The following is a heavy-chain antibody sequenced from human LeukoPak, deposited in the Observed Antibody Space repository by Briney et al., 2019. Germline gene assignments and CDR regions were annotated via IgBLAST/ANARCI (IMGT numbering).Heavy chain of an antibody. CDR1: GFTFSSYS. J-gene: IGHJ4*02. Sequence: PGGSLRLSCAASGFTFSSYSMNWVRQAPGKGLEWVSSISSSSSYIYYADSVKGRFTISRDNAKNSLYLQMNSLRAEDTAVYYCARGAPSLMVVAATPDYWGQGTLVTVPS. D-gene: IGHD2-15*01. CDR2: ISSSSSYI. V-gene: IGHV3-21*01. CDR3: ARGAPSLMVVAATPDY.